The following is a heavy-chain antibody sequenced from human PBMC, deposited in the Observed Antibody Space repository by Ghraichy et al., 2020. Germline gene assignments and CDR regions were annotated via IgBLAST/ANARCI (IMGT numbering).Heavy chain of an antibody. V-gene: IGHV1-18*04. CDR2: ISAHSGST. CDR3: VRDPGRYGYGDY. Sequence: ASVKVSCKASGYTFTSYGISWVRQAPGQGLEWMGGISAHSGSTNYAQKLQGRVTMTTDASTSTAYMELRSLRSDDTAVYYCVRDPGRYGYGDYWGQGTLVTVSS. CDR1: GYTFTSYG. J-gene: IGHJ4*02. D-gene: IGHD5-18*01.